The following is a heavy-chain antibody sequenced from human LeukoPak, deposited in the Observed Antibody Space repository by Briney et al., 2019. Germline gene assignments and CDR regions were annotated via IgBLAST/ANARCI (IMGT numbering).Heavy chain of an antibody. J-gene: IGHJ4*02. Sequence: GESLKISCKGSGYSFTSYWIGWVRQMPGKGLEWMGIIYPGDSDTRYSPSFQGQVTISADKSISTAYLQWGSLKASDTAMYYCASRYCSSTSCYPQFDYWGQGTLVTVSS. CDR3: ASRYCSSTSCYPQFDY. V-gene: IGHV5-51*01. CDR1: GYSFTSYW. D-gene: IGHD2-2*01. CDR2: IYPGDSDT.